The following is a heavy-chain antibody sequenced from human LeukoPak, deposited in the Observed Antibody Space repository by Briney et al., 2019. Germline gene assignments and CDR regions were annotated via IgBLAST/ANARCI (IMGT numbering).Heavy chain of an antibody. CDR1: GDSVSSKSV. CDR2: VYYRSKWSK. CDR3: ARGDQDFDF. V-gene: IGHV6-1*01. D-gene: IGHD5-24*01. J-gene: IGHJ4*02. Sequence: SQTLSLTCGISGDSVSSKSVWNWIRQSPSRGLEWLGRVYYRSKWSKNYAVSEKSRITINPDTSTNQFSLQLSSVTAEDTAVYYCARGDQDFDFWGQGTLVTVSS.